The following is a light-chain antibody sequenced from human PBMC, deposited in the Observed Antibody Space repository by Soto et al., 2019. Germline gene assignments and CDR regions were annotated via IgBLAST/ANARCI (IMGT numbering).Light chain of an antibody. CDR2: DVS. V-gene: IGLV2-14*03. Sequence: QSALTQPASVSGSPGQSITISCTGTSSDIGAYNYDSWYQQHHPGEAPKLIIYDVSHRPPGVSNRFSGPKSGNTASLTISGLQTEDEADYYCSSYTSATTYVFGTGTKLTVL. CDR1: SSDIGAYNY. CDR3: SSYTSATTYV. J-gene: IGLJ1*01.